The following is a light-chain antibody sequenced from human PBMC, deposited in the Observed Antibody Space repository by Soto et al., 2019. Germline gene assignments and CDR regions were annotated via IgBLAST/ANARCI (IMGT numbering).Light chain of an antibody. V-gene: IGKV1-39*01. CDR3: QQSYSTPVYT. J-gene: IGKJ2*01. CDR2: AAS. CDR1: QNISNY. Sequence: EIQMTQSPSSLSASVGDRVTITCRASQNISNYLNWYQQKPGKAPKLLIYAASSLQSGVPSRFSGSGSGTDFTLTISSLQPEDFAAYYCQQSYSTPVYTFGQGTKLEIK.